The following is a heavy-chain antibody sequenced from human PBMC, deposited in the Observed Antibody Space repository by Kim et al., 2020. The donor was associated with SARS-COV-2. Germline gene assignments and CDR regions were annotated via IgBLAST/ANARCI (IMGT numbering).Heavy chain of an antibody. Sequence: SETLSLTCTVSGGSISSGSYYWSWIRQPAGKGLEWIGRIYTSGSTNYNPSLKSRVTISVDTSKNQFSLKLSSVTAADTAVYYCARTSTYYYDSSGYYDYWGQGTLVTVSS. J-gene: IGHJ4*02. V-gene: IGHV4-61*02. CDR1: GGSISSGSYY. D-gene: IGHD3-22*01. CDR2: IYTSGST. CDR3: ARTSTYYYDSSGYYDY.